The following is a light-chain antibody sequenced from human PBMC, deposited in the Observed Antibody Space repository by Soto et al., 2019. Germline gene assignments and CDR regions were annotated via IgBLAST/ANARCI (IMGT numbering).Light chain of an antibody. CDR2: DVS. CDR1: SSDVGDYNS. V-gene: IGLV2-11*01. Sequence: LTQPRSVSGSPGQSVTVSCIGTSSDVGDYNSVSWFQQHPGKAPKLMIYDVSKRPSGVPDRFSGSKSGNTASLTISGLQAEDEADYYCCSYVGGYSYVFGIGTKV. CDR3: CSYVGGYSYV. J-gene: IGLJ1*01.